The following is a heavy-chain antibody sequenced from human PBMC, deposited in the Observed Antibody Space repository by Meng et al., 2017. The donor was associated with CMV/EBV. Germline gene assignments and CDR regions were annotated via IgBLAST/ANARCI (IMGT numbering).Heavy chain of an antibody. J-gene: IGHJ4*02. V-gene: IGHV4-39*07. CDR2: IYYSGST. Sequence: QLQLQDSVPGLVKPCETLSLTCTVSGGSISSSSYYWGWIRQPPGKGLEWIGSIYYSGSTYYNPSLKSRVTISVDTSKNQFSLKLSSVTAADTAVYYCARGGIAAAGLHWGQGTLVTVSS. CDR3: ARGGIAAAGLH. CDR1: GGSISSSSYY. D-gene: IGHD6-13*01.